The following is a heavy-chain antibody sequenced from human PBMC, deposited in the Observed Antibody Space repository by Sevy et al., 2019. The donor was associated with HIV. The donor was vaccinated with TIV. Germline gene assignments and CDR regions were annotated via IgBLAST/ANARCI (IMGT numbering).Heavy chain of an antibody. CDR1: GFTFSSYG. CDR2: IRHDGSNK. J-gene: IGHJ4*02. V-gene: IGHV3-30*02. D-gene: IGHD6-6*01. Sequence: GGSLRLSCAASGFTFSSYGMHWVRQAPGKGLEWVAFIRHDGSNKYYADSVKGRFTISRDNSKNTLYLQMNSLRAEDTAVYYCAKPGRDSSSSGIDYWGQGTLVTVSS. CDR3: AKPGRDSSSSGIDY.